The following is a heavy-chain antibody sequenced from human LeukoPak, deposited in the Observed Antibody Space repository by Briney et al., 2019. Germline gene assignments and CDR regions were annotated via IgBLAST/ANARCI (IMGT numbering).Heavy chain of an antibody. J-gene: IGHJ5*02. CDR2: IHSSGST. CDR3: ARVNGLDWFDP. D-gene: IGHD2-8*01. V-gene: IGHV4-39*07. CDR1: GGSISSSAYH. Sequence: PSETLSLTCTVSGGSISSSAYHWGWIRQPPGKGLEWVGSIHSSGSTYYNLSLKSRVTISVDTSKNQFSLKLSSVTAADTAVYYCARVNGLDWFDPWGQGTLVTVSS.